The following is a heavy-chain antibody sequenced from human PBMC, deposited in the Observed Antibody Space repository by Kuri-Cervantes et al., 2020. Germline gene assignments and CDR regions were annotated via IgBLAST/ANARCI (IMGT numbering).Heavy chain of an antibody. J-gene: IGHJ4*02. D-gene: IGHD1-1*01. CDR2: IKSDSYGGTT. CDR3: TRNRTTPFDY. CDR1: GFTFSGYG. Sequence: GESLKISCEASGFTFSGYGMHWVRQAPGKGLEWVAFIKSDSYGGTTDYAASVKGRFTISRDDSKSIAYLQMHSLKIEDTAVYYCTRNRTTPFDYWGQGTQVTVSS. V-gene: IGHV3-49*04.